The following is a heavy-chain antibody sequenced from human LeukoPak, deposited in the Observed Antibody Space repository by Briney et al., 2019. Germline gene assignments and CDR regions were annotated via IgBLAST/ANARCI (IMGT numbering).Heavy chain of an antibody. V-gene: IGHV3-48*04. Sequence: GGSLRLSCAASGFTFSSCAMSWVRQAPGKGLEWVSYISSSSSTIYYADSVKGRFTISRDNAKNSLYLQMNSLRAEDTAVYYCARRRYWGQGTLVTVSS. CDR1: GFTFSSCA. J-gene: IGHJ4*02. CDR3: ARRRY. CDR2: ISSSSSTI.